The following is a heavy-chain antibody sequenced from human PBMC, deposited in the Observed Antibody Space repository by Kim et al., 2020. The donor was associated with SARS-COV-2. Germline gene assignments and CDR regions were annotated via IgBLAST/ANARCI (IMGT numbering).Heavy chain of an antibody. CDR1: GYTFTSYG. Sequence: SVKVSCKASGYTFTSYGISWVRQAPGQGLEWMGWISAYNGNTNYAQKLQGRVTMTTDTSTSTAYMELRSLRSDDTAVYYCARDKGYGSGSPPSYYYYYYMDVWGKGTTVTVSS. J-gene: IGHJ6*03. CDR2: ISAYNGNT. CDR3: ARDKGYGSGSPPSYYYYYYMDV. D-gene: IGHD3-10*01. V-gene: IGHV1-18*01.